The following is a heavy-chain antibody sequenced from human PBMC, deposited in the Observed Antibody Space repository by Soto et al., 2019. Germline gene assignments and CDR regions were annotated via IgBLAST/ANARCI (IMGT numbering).Heavy chain of an antibody. V-gene: IGHV3-23*01. Sequence: GGSLRLSCAASGFTFSNYAINWVRQSPGKGLEWVSVISGSAGSTYYADSVKGRFTITRDNSKNTLYLQMNSLRAEDTAVYYRAKAGGAAGTVDYFDYWGQGTLVTVSS. D-gene: IGHD6-13*01. CDR3: AKAGGAAGTVDYFDY. J-gene: IGHJ4*02. CDR1: GFTFSNYA. CDR2: ISGSAGST.